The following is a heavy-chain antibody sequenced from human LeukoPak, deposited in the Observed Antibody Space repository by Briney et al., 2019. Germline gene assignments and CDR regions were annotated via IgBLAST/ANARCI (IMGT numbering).Heavy chain of an antibody. CDR3: ARDNSYGYRGFDY. D-gene: IGHD5-18*01. CDR2: ISACNGNT. V-gene: IGHV1-18*01. Sequence: PRTSAMVSSKANGYTFTSYGNSWVRQATGQRLEWMGWISACNGNTNYAQKLQGRVTMTTDTSTSTAYMELRSLRSDDTAVYYRARDNSYGYRGFDYWGQGTLVTVSS. J-gene: IGHJ4*02. CDR1: GYTFTSYG.